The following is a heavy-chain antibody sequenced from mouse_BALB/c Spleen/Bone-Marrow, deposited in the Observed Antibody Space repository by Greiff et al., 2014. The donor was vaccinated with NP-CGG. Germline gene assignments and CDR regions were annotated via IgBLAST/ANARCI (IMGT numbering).Heavy chain of an antibody. CDR3: ARVVATDWYFDY. CDR1: GFSLSRYS. J-gene: IGHJ1*01. V-gene: IGHV2-6-4*01. D-gene: IGHD1-1*01. Sequence: VQLVESGPGLVAPSQSLSITCTVSGFSLSRYSVHWVRQPPGKGLEWLGMIWGGGSTDYNSALKSRMSISKDNSKSQVFLNMNSLQTDDTAMYYCARVVATDWYFDYWGAGTTVTVSS. CDR2: IWGGGST.